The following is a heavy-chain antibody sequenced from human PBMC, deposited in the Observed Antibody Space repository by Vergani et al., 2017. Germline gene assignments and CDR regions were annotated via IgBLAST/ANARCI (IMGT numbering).Heavy chain of an antibody. V-gene: IGHV4-39*01. CDR3: ARHEMGATALRTFDY. CDR1: GGFISSSSYY. J-gene: IGHJ4*02. Sequence: QLQLQESGPGLVKPSETLSLTCTVSGGFISSSSYYWGWIRQPPGKGLEWIGSIYYSGSTYYNPSLKSRVTISVDTSKNQFSLKLSSVTAADTAVYYCARHEMGATALRTFDYWGQGTLVTVSS. CDR2: IYYSGST. D-gene: IGHD1-26*01.